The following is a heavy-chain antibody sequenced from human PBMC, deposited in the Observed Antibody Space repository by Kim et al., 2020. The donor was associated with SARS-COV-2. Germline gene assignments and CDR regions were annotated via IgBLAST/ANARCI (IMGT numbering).Heavy chain of an antibody. D-gene: IGHD6-13*01. CDR1: GFTVSSNY. Sequence: GGSLRLSCAASGFTVSSNYMSWVRQAPGKGLEWVSVIYSGGSTYYADSVKGRFTISRDNSKNTLYLQMNSLRAEDTAVYYCARDGSAADLGIYYYGMDVWGQGTTVTVSS. CDR2: IYSGGST. V-gene: IGHV3-66*02. J-gene: IGHJ6*02. CDR3: ARDGSAADLGIYYYGMDV.